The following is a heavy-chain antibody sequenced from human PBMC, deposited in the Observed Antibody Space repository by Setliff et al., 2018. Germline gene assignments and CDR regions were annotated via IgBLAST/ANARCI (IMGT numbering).Heavy chain of an antibody. CDR3: ARSLSSGSYWNPRPFYSDS. Sequence: PSETLSLTCTVSGGSISDSSWSWIRQPAGRGLEWMGHIDPSGNTNYHPSLRSRVTISRDTSKNQSSLKLTSVTAADTAVYFCARSLSSGSYWNPRPFYSDSWGQGTLVTVSS. J-gene: IGHJ4*02. CDR2: IDPSGNT. CDR1: GGSISDSS. D-gene: IGHD3-10*01. V-gene: IGHV4-4*07.